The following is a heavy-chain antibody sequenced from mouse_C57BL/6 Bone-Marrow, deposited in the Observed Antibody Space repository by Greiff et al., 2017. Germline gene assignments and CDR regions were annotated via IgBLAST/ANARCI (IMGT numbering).Heavy chain of an antibody. CDR3: ARGGSTRFPY. D-gene: IGHD2-1*01. Sequence: EVHLVESGGGLVQPGESLKLSCESNEYEFPSHDMSWVRKTPEKRLELVADINSDGGSTYYPDTMERRFIISRDNTKNTLYLQLSSLRSEDTALYYCARGGSTRFPYWGQGTTLTVSA. J-gene: IGHJ2*01. CDR2: INSDGGST. CDR1: EYEFPSHD. V-gene: IGHV5-2*01.